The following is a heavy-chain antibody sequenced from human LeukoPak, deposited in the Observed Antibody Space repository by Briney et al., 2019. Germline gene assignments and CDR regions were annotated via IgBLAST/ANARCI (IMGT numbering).Heavy chain of an antibody. CDR1: GYTFTSYG. J-gene: IGHJ6*03. V-gene: IGHV1-18*01. D-gene: IGHD3-22*01. Sequence: ASVKVSCKASGYTFTSYGISWVRQAPGQGLEWMGWISAYNGNTNYAQKLQGRVTMTTDTSTSTAYMELRSLRSDDTAVYYCARKSYYYDSSGYYYYMDVWGKGTTSPSP. CDR2: ISAYNGNT. CDR3: ARKSYYYDSSGYYYYMDV.